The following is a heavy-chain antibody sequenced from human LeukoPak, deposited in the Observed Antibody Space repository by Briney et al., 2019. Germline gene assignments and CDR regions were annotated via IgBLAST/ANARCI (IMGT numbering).Heavy chain of an antibody. CDR3: ARDLSGVTGYTYGRGIDY. CDR1: GFIFSNYW. CDR2: IKEDGSDK. J-gene: IGHJ4*02. V-gene: IGHV3-7*01. Sequence: GGSLRLSCEASGFIFSNYWMAWVRQAPGKGLEWVANIKEDGSDKNYVESMKGRFTISRDNAKTSLYLQMNSLRAEDTAVYYCARDLSGVTGYTYGRGIDYWGQGTLVTVSS. D-gene: IGHD5-18*01.